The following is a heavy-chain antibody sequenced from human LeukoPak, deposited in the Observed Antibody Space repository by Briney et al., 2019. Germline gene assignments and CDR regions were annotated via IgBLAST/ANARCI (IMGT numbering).Heavy chain of an antibody. J-gene: IGHJ4*02. CDR2: ISSNGGST. Sequence: GGSLRLSCAASGFTFSSYAMHWVRQAPGKGLEYVSAISSNGGSTYYANSVKGRFTISRDNSKNTLYLQMGSLRAEDMAVYYCARGFGIQLWTYFDYWGQGTLVTVSS. CDR3: ARGFGIQLWTYFDY. D-gene: IGHD5-18*01. CDR1: GFTFSSYA. V-gene: IGHV3-64*01.